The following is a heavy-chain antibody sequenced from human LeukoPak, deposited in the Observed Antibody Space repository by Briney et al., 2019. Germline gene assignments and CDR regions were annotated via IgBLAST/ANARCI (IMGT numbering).Heavy chain of an antibody. V-gene: IGHV1-69*05. CDR3: ASSSYYDFWSGYYISYYYYMDV. CDR1: GGTYSSYA. J-gene: IGHJ6*03. Sequence: ASVKVSCKASGGTYSSYAISWVRQAPGQGPEWMGGIIPIFGTANYAQKFQGRVTITTDESTSTAYMELSSLRSEDTAVYYCASSSYYDFWSGYYISYYYYMDVWGKGTTVTVSS. CDR2: IIPIFGTA. D-gene: IGHD3-3*01.